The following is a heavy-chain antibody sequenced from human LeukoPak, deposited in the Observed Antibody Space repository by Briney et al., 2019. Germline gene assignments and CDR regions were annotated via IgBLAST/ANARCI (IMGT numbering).Heavy chain of an antibody. D-gene: IGHD3-3*01. CDR3: ARDHTQYYDFWSGYSYDFDY. Sequence: GGSLRLSCAASGFTFSSYAMHWVRQAPGKGLEYVSAISSNGGSTYYANSVKGRFTISRDNSKNTLYLQMGSLRAEDMAVYYCARDHTQYYDFWSGYSYDFDYWGQGTLVTVSS. J-gene: IGHJ4*02. CDR2: ISSNGGST. V-gene: IGHV3-64*01. CDR1: GFTFSSYA.